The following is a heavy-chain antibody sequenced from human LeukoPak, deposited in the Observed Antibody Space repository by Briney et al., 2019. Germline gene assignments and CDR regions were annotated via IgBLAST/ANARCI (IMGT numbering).Heavy chain of an antibody. J-gene: IGHJ4*02. CDR1: GGSISSSSYY. CDR3: ARLSGYGSWGNFDY. V-gene: IGHV4-39*01. Sequence: SETLSLTCTVSGGSISSSSYYWGWIRQPPGKGLEWIGTIYYSGSTYYNPSLKSRVTISVDTSKNQFSLKLSSVTAADTAVYYCARLSGYGSWGNFDYWGQGTLVTVSS. CDR2: IYYSGST. D-gene: IGHD6-25*01.